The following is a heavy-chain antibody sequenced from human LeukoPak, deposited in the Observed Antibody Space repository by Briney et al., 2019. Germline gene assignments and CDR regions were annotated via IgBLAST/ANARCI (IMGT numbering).Heavy chain of an antibody. CDR1: GYSISSGYH. CDR3: ARDLGSGGNSDY. CDR2: ISHNGGA. J-gene: IGHJ4*02. V-gene: IGHV4-38-2*02. Sequence: SETLSLTCAVSGYSISSGYHSGWIQQPPGKGLQWIASISHNGGASYNPSLKSRVTISLDTSNNQFSLELRSVTAADTAVYYCARDLGSGGNSDYWGQGTLVTVSS. D-gene: IGHD4-23*01.